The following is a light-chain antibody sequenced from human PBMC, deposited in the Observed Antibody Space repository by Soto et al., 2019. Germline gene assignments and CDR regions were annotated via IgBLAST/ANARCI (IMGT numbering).Light chain of an antibody. CDR3: QQLNSYPLT. CDR2: DAS. V-gene: IGKV1-9*01. CDR1: QGIMSF. J-gene: IGKJ4*01. Sequence: IQLTQSPSSLSASVGDRVTITCRASQGIMSFLAWYQQSPGQAPKLLIYDASTLQTGVPSRFSGSGSGTEFTLTISSLQPEDFASYYCQQLNSYPLTFGGGTKLEIK.